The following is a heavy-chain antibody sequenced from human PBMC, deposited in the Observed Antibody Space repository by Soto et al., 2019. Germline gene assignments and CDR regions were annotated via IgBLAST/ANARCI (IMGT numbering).Heavy chain of an antibody. CDR2: FIPIFVSA. V-gene: IGHV1-69*01. CDR3: ARDLSSDSTGFRGYDL. CDR1: GGTVSSYA. J-gene: IGHJ4*02. Sequence: QVHLVQSGAEVKKAGSSVKVSCKASGGTVSSYAITWVRQAPGKGLEWMGVFIPIFVSAHYAQKLQGRVTITADESSSTAYMELSGLRSEDTAIYYGARDLSSDSTGFRGYDLWGQGTLVTVSS. D-gene: IGHD3-10*01.